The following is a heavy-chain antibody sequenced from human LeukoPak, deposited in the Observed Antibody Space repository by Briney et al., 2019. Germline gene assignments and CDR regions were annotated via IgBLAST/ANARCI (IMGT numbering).Heavy chain of an antibody. CDR3: ARVFGGYDYV. Sequence: PSETLSLTCTVSGGSISSRSHHWGWIRQPPGKGLVWIGTIDYSGSTYYNPSLKSRVIISKDTSKNQFSLRLSSVTAADTAVYYCARVFGGYDYVWGQGTLVTVSS. CDR1: GGSISSRSHH. CDR2: IDYSGST. J-gene: IGHJ4*02. D-gene: IGHD5-12*01. V-gene: IGHV4-39*07.